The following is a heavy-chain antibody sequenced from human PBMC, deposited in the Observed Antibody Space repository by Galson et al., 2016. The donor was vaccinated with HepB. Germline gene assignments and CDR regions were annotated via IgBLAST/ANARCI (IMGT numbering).Heavy chain of an antibody. Sequence: ETLSLTCTVSRGAISSSTNYWVWIRQPPGKGLEWIASMFYSGSSGYNPSLKSRVTMSVDTPKNQFSLKMASVTVEDTAVYYCAKWSVGTMLSVWGQGTLVTVSS. CDR1: RGAISSSTNY. D-gene: IGHD2-8*01. J-gene: IGHJ4*02. V-gene: IGHV4-39*01. CDR3: AKWSVGTMLSV. CDR2: MFYSGSS.